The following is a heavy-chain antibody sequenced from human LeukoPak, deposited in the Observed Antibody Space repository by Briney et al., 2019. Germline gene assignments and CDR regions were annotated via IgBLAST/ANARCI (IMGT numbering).Heavy chain of an antibody. CDR3: ARDQGYCSGGSCYSAFDY. CDR2: IWYDGSNE. CDR1: GFTFSSYG. Sequence: PGGSLRLSCAASGFTFSSYGMHWVRQAPGKGLEWVAVIWYDGSNEYYADSVKGRFTISRDNSKNTLYLQMNSLRAEDTAVYYCARDQGYCSGGSCYSAFDYWGQGTLVTVSS. V-gene: IGHV3-33*01. D-gene: IGHD2-15*01. J-gene: IGHJ4*02.